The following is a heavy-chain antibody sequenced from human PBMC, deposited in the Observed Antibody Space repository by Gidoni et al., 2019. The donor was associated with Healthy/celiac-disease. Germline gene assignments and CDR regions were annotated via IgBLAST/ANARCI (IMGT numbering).Heavy chain of an antibody. J-gene: IGHJ3*02. CDR3: AKDPTYYYDSSGYKDDAFDI. Sequence: QVQLVESGGGVVQPGRSLRLPCGASGFTFSSYGMHWVRQAPGKGLEWVAVISYDGSNKYYADSVKGRFTISRDNSKNTLYLQMNSLRAEDTAVYYCAKDPTYYYDSSGYKDDAFDIWGQGTMVTVSS. CDR2: ISYDGSNK. D-gene: IGHD3-22*01. CDR1: GFTFSSYG. V-gene: IGHV3-30*18.